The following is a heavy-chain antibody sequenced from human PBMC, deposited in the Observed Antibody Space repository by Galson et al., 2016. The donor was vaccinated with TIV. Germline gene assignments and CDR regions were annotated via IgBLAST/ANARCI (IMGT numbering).Heavy chain of an antibody. V-gene: IGHV3-30-3*01. D-gene: IGHD6-13*01. J-gene: IGHJ4*02. CDR1: GFPFSGYA. CDR2: ISYDGSNK. Sequence: SLRLSCAGPGFPFSGYAIHWVRQAPGKGLEWLAVISYDGSNKYYADSVKGRFTISRDNSKSTLYLQMNRLRTEDTAVYYCARDKATGTAIDYWGQGTLLIVSS. CDR3: ARDKATGTAIDY.